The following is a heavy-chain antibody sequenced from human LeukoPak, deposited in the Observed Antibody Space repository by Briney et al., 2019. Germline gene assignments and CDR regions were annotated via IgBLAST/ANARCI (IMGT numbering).Heavy chain of an antibody. D-gene: IGHD6-13*01. CDR3: AKEVAAAATYYFDY. Sequence: PGGSLRLSCAASGFTFSSYAMNWVRQAPGKGLEWVSGISGSGGSTYYADSVKGRFTVSRDNSKNTLYLQMNSLRAGDTAVYYCAKEVAAAATYYFDYWGQGTLVTVSS. CDR1: GFTFSSYA. V-gene: IGHV3-23*01. J-gene: IGHJ4*02. CDR2: ISGSGGST.